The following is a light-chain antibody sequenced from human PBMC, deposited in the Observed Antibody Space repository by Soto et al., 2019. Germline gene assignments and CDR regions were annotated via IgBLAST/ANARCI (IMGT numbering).Light chain of an antibody. CDR2: GYN. CDR3: AAWDDSLKGPV. V-gene: IGLV1-44*01. J-gene: IGLJ3*02. Sequence: QSVLTQPPSASGTPRQRVTISCSGSSSNIGSNTVNWYQQLPGTAPKLLSYGYNQRPSGVPDRISGSKSGTSASLAISGLQSEDEADYICAAWDDSLKGPVFGGGTKLPVL. CDR1: SSNIGSNT.